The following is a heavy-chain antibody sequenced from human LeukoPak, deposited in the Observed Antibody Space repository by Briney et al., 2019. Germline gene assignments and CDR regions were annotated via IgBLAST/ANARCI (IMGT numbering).Heavy chain of an antibody. D-gene: IGHD5-12*01. CDR1: GYTFSNYG. CDR2: ISTNNGDT. Sequence: ASVTVSCKASGYTFSNYGISWVRQAPGQGLEWMGWISTNNGDTNSAQKLQGRVTMTTDTSTSTAYMDLRSLRSDDTAVYYCARESGLRSLDYWGQGTLVTVSS. V-gene: IGHV1-18*01. J-gene: IGHJ4*02. CDR3: ARESGLRSLDY.